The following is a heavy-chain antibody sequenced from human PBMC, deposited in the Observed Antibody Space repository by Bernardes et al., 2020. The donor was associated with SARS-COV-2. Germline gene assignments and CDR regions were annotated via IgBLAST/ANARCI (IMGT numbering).Heavy chain of an antibody. CDR2: ISYDGSNK. Sequence: SLRLSCAASGFTFSSYAMHWVRQAPGKGLEWVAVISYDGSNKYYADSVKGRFTISRDNSKNTLYLQMNSLRAEDTAVYYCAGSIAVAQVYGMDVWGQGTTVTVSS. D-gene: IGHD6-19*01. CDR3: AGSIAVAQVYGMDV. CDR1: GFTFSSYA. V-gene: IGHV3-30-3*01. J-gene: IGHJ6*02.